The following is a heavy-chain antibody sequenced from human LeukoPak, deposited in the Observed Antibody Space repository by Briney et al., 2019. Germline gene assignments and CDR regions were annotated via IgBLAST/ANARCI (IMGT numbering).Heavy chain of an antibody. V-gene: IGHV1-2*02. CDR1: GYTFTGYY. CDR3: ARWYSSSTLYGMDV. CDR2: INPNSGGT. J-gene: IGHJ6*02. Sequence: ASVKVSCKASGYTFTGYYMHWVRQAPGQGLEWMGWINPNSGGTNYAQKFQGRDTMTRDTSISTAYMELSRLRSDDTAVYYCARWYSSSTLYGMDVWGQGTTVTVSS. D-gene: IGHD6-6*01.